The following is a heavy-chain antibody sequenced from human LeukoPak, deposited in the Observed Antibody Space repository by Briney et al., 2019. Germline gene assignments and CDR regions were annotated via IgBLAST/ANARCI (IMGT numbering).Heavy chain of an antibody. V-gene: IGHV4-59*01. CDR3: ARGDLDILTGYPSRGGDV. CDR2: IYYSGST. CDR1: GVSISSYY. Sequence: PSETLSLTCTVSGVSISSYYWSWLRQPPGKGLEWIGYIYYSGSTNYKPSLKSRVTISVDTSKNQFSLKLSSVTAADTAVYYCARGDLDILTGYPSRGGDVWGQGTTVTVSS. J-gene: IGHJ6*02. D-gene: IGHD3-9*01.